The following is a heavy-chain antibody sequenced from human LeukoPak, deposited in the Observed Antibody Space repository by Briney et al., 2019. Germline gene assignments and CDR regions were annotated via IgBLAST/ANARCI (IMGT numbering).Heavy chain of an antibody. CDR3: AKTYCYGSDPFDP. D-gene: IGHD3-10*01. V-gene: IGHV1-2*02. CDR2: INPNSGGT. CDR1: GYTFTGYY. J-gene: IGHJ5*02. Sequence: GASVKVSCKASGYTFTGYYMHWVRQAPGQGLEWMGWINPNSGGTHYAQKFQGRVTMTRDTSISTAYMELSRLRSDDTAVYYCAKTYCYGSDPFDPWGQGTLVTVSS.